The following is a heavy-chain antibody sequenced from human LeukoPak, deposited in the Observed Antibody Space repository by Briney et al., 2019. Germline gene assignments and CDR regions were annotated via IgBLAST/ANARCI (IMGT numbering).Heavy chain of an antibody. V-gene: IGHV3-73*01. J-gene: IGHJ4*02. CDR1: GFTFSASA. CDR3: TSRELSY. D-gene: IGHD3-16*02. CDR2: ARGKPNNYAT. Sequence: PGGSLRLSCAASGFTFSASAMHWVRQASGKGLEWVGRARGKPNNYATTYAASVKGRFTISRDDSKNTAYLQMNSLKPEDTAVYYCTSRELSYWGQGTLVIVSA.